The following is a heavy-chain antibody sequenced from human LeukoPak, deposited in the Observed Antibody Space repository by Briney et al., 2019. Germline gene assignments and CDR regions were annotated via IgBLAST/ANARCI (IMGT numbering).Heavy chain of an antibody. J-gene: IGHJ4*02. D-gene: IGHD1-26*01. CDR1: GFAFSRYW. Sequence: GGSLRLSCAASGFAFSRYWMSWVRQAPGKGLDWVANINQRGSEKYYAGSVKGRFTISRDNAKNSVSLQMNSLRAEDTAVCYCARLDIDGSGRGRYSNDFWGQGTLVTVSS. CDR2: INQRGSEK. V-gene: IGHV3-7*01. CDR3: ARLDIDGSGRGRYSNDF.